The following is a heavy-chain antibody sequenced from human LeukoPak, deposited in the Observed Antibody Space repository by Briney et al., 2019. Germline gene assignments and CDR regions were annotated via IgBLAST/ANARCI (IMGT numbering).Heavy chain of an antibody. D-gene: IGHD2-21*02. Sequence: SVKVSCKASGGTFNSYAISWVRQAPGQGLEWMGGIIPIFGTTNYARKFRGRVTLTADKSTRTAYMELSSLRSEDTAVYYCARDRGGDRMGDYWGQGTLVTVSS. J-gene: IGHJ4*02. V-gene: IGHV1-69*06. CDR1: GGTFNSYA. CDR3: ARDRGGDRMGDY. CDR2: IIPIFGTT.